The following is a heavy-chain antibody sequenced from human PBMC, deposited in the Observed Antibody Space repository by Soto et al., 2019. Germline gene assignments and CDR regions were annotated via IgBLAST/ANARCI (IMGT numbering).Heavy chain of an antibody. Sequence: SETLSLTCTVSGGSISTYYWNWIRQPPGKGLEWIGYVYYGGSANYNPSLKSRVTISVDTSKKQFSLKLSSVTAADTAVYYCARGGHCTNGVCSALDYWGQGTQVTVSS. V-gene: IGHV4-59*08. D-gene: IGHD2-8*01. CDR3: ARGGHCTNGVCSALDY. CDR2: VYYGGSA. J-gene: IGHJ4*02. CDR1: GGSISTYY.